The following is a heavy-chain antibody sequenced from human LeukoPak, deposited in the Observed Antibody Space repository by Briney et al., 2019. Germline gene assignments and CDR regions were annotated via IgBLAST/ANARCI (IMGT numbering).Heavy chain of an antibody. J-gene: IGHJ4*02. CDR2: IDPSDSYT. V-gene: IGHV5-10-1*01. Sequence: GESLKISCKGSGYSFTSYWISWVRQMPGKGLEWMGRIDPSDSYTNYSPSFQGHVTISADKSISTAYLQWSSLKASDTAMYYCARGVDTAMSSGYWGQGTLVTVS. CDR1: GYSFTSYW. D-gene: IGHD5-18*01. CDR3: ARGVDTAMSSGY.